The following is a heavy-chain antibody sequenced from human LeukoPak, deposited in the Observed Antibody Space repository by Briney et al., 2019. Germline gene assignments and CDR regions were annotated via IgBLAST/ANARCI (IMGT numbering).Heavy chain of an antibody. CDR3: ASPLGGFGELLPNDAFDI. D-gene: IGHD3-10*01. Sequence: SVKVSCKASGGTFSSYAISWVRQAPGQGLEWMGRIIPILGIANYAQKFQGRVTITADKSTSTAYMELSSLRSEDTAVYYCASPLGGFGELLPNDAFDIWGQGTMVTVSS. V-gene: IGHV1-69*04. CDR2: IIPILGIA. CDR1: GGTFSSYA. J-gene: IGHJ3*02.